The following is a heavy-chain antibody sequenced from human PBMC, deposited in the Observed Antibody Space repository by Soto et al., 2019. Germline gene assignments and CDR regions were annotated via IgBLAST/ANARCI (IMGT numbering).Heavy chain of an antibody. V-gene: IGHV3-74*01. Sequence: GGSLRLSCAASGFTFSSYWMHWVRQAPGKGLVWVSRINSDGSSTSYADSVKGRFTISRDNAKNTLYLQMNSLRAEDTAVYYCARVGDCSSTSCYAGNYYYYYMDVWGKGTTVTVSS. CDR3: ARVGDCSSTSCYAGNYYYYYMDV. CDR2: INSDGSST. J-gene: IGHJ6*03. D-gene: IGHD2-2*01. CDR1: GFTFSSYW.